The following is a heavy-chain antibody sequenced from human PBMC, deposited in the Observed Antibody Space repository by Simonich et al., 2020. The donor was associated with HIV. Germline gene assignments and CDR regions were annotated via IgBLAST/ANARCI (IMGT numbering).Heavy chain of an antibody. CDR3: ARDCRIIGTDYYYYYYMDV. J-gene: IGHJ6*03. D-gene: IGHD1-20*01. CDR2: SSSSSSYI. Sequence: EVQLVESGGGLVKPGGSLRLSCAASGFTFSSYSMKWVRQAPGKGLDWVSTSSSSSSYIYSADSVKGRVTISRDNAKNSLYLQMNSLRAEDTAVYYCARDCRIIGTDYYYYYYMDVWGKGTTVTVSS. V-gene: IGHV3-21*01. CDR1: GFTFSSYS.